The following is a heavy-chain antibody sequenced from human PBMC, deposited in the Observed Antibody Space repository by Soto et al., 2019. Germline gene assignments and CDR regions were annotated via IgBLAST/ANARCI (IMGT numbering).Heavy chain of an antibody. CDR2: ISGSGSST. Sequence: PGGSLRLSCTASGFTFGSYTMSWVRQAPGKGLEWVSRISGSGSSTYYADSVRGRFTISRDNAESSLYLQMNSLRDEDTAVYFCARDFGHGYYLDYWGRGTLVTVSS. CDR1: GFTFGSYT. D-gene: IGHD3-3*01. J-gene: IGHJ4*02. V-gene: IGHV3-48*02. CDR3: ARDFGHGYYLDY.